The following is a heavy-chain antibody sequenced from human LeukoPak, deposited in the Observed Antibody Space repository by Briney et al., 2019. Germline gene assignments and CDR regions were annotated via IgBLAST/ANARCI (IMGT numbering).Heavy chain of an antibody. CDR2: IIPIFGTA. Sequence: ASVKVSCKASGGTFSSYAISWVRQAPGQGLEWMGGIIPIFGTANYAQKFQGRVTITADESTSTAYMELSSLRSEDAAVYYCARDGGNYFDYWGQGTLVTVSS. CDR3: ARDGGNYFDY. D-gene: IGHD3-3*01. J-gene: IGHJ4*02. CDR1: GGTFSSYA. V-gene: IGHV1-69*13.